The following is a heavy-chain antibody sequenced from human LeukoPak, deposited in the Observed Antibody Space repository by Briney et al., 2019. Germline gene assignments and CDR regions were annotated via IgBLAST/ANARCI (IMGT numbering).Heavy chain of an antibody. CDR3: ARDMGVSQRYWYFDL. J-gene: IGHJ2*01. CDR2: MFYSGST. D-gene: IGHD2-2*01. Sequence: SETLSLTCSVSGGSLSSYYWSWIRQPPGKGLEWIGHMFYSGSTKYNPSPKSRITMSVDTSKNQFSLNLSSVTAADTAVYYCARDMGVSQRYWYFDLWGPGTLVTVSS. V-gene: IGHV4-59*12. CDR1: GGSLSSYY.